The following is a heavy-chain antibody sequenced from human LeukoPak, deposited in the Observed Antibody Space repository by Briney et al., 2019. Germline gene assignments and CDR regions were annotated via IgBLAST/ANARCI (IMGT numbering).Heavy chain of an antibody. D-gene: IGHD3-9*01. CDR3: ARGRRDILTGYWPPTHY. J-gene: IGHJ4*02. V-gene: IGHV3-7*01. CDR2: IRKDGGEK. CDR1: GLTFSTYW. Sequence: PAGGSLRLSCVTSGLTFSTYWMSWVRQAPGKGLEWVANIRKDGGEKYYVDSVKDRFTISRDNSKNSLYLQMSGLRVEDTAVYYCARGRRDILTGYWPPTHYWGQGTLVTVSS.